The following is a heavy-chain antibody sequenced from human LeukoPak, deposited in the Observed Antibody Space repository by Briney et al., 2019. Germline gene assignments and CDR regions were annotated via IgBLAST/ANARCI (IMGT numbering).Heavy chain of an antibody. CDR2: ISSNGGST. CDR3: VGVRWFGGSNWFDP. Sequence: PGGSLRLSCVASGFTFSNNWMHWVRQAPGKGLEYVSAISSNGGSTYYADSVKGRFTISRDNSKNTLHLQMSSLRAEDTAVYYCVGVRWFGGSNWFDPWGQGTLVTVSS. V-gene: IGHV3-64D*09. CDR1: GFTFSNNW. D-gene: IGHD3-10*01. J-gene: IGHJ5*02.